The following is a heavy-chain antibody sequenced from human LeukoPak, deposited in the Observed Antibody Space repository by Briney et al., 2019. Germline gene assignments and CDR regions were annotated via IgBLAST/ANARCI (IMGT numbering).Heavy chain of an antibody. CDR1: GGSLTGYE. CDR3: ARGTYYDFWSGRSHYYYYYMDV. D-gene: IGHD3-3*01. V-gene: IGHV4-4*07. CDR2: IYTSGSA. J-gene: IGHJ6*03. Sequence: PLETPCLTCTVSGGSLTGYEGSWSRQPAGKGVEWIGRIYTSGSANYNPSPQSRVAMSAETPMHQLPLKLSSVTAADTAVYYSARGTYYDFWSGRSHYYYYYMDVWGKGTTVTVSS.